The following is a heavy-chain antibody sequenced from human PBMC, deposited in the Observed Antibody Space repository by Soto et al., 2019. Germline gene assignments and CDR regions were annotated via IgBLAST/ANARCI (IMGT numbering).Heavy chain of an antibody. CDR2: IYWSGDE. J-gene: IGHJ3*01. CDR3: ARGLATLPVFAFDV. CDR1: GFSLSTSGVG. Sequence: QMTLKESGPTLVKPTQTLTLTCSFSGFSLSTSGVGVGWVRQPPGKALEWLALIYWSGDEHYRPSLKSRLTITKATSKNQVVLIMTNMDPVDTATYYCARGLATLPVFAFDVWGQGPTVTVSS. D-gene: IGHD6-6*01. V-gene: IGHV2-5*01.